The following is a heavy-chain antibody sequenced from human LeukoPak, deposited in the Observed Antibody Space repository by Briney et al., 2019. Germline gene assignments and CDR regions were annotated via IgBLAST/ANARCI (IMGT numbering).Heavy chain of an antibody. J-gene: IGHJ4*02. CDR2: INHSGST. D-gene: IGHD3-10*01. CDR1: GGSFSGYY. CDR3: SRGGSGSYYNIQKYDY. Sequence: SETLSLTCAVYGGSFSGYYWSWIRQPPGKGLEWIGEINHSGSTNYNPSLKSRVTISVDTSKNQFSLKLSSVTAADTAVYYCSRGGSGSYYNIQKYDYWGQGTLVTVSS. V-gene: IGHV4-34*01.